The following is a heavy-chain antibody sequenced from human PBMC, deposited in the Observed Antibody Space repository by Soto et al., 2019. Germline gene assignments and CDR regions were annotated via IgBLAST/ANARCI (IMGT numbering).Heavy chain of an antibody. D-gene: IGHD3-3*01. CDR3: AKDHKRKFTIFGVVIPYGMDV. J-gene: IGHJ6*02. CDR1: GFTFSSYA. V-gene: IGHV3-23*01. CDR2: ISGSGGST. Sequence: PVGFLRLSCAASGFTFSSYAMSWVRQAPGKGLECVSAISGSGGSTYYADSVKGRFTISRDNSKNTLYLQMNSLRAEDTAVYYCAKDHKRKFTIFGVVIPYGMDVWGQGTTVTVSS.